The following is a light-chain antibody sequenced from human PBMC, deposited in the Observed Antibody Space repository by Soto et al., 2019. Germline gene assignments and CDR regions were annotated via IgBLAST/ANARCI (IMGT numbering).Light chain of an antibody. CDR3: QHYNSYSEE. CDR2: KAS. Sequence: DIQMTQAPSTLSGSVGDRVTITCRASQTISSWLACYQQKPGKAPKLLIYKASTLKSGVPSRFSGSGSGTEVTLTISSLQTDDFAPYYCQHYNSYSEEFGQGNKGELK. J-gene: IGKJ1*01. CDR1: QTISSW. V-gene: IGKV1-5*03.